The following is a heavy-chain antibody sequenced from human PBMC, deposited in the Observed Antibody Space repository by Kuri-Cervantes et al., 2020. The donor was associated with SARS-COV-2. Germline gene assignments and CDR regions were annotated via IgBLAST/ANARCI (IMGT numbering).Heavy chain of an antibody. D-gene: IGHD2-2*01. CDR3: ARHLLVVPAAIDY. J-gene: IGHJ4*02. V-gene: IGHV4-34*01. CDR2: INHSGST. CDR1: GGSFSGYY. Sequence: GSLRLSCAVYGGSFSGYYWSWIRQPPGKGLEWIGEINHSGSTNYNPSLKSRVTISVDTSKNQFSLKLSSVTAADTAVYYCARHLLVVPAAIDYWGQGTRVTGSS.